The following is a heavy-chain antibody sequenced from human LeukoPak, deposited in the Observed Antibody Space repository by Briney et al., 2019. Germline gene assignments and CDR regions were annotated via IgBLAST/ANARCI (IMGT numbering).Heavy chain of an antibody. CDR3: APGSYSTPLDY. CDR1: GFTFSSYW. Sequence: AGGSLRLSCAASGFTFSSYWMNWVRQAPGKGLEWVANIKKDGSDKTYLGSVKGRFTISRDNAKNTLYLQMNSLRAEDTAVYYCAPGSYSTPLDYWGQGTLVTVSS. V-gene: IGHV3-7*01. D-gene: IGHD1-26*01. CDR2: IKKDGSDK. J-gene: IGHJ4*02.